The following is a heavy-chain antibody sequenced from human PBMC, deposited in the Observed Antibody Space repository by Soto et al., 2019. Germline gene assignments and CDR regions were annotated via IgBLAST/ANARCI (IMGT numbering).Heavy chain of an antibody. V-gene: IGHV4-31*03. Sequence: SETLSLTCPVSSDSMNSGGYYWSWIRQHPGKGLEWIGYIYSNGDTYYNPSLKSRVTISVDTSKNQFSLNLTSVTAADTAVYYCAGRGGSSSGYYYYAMDVWGQGTTVTVSS. D-gene: IGHD6-6*01. CDR1: SDSMNSGGYY. CDR3: AGRGGSSSGYYYYAMDV. CDR2: IYSNGDT. J-gene: IGHJ6*02.